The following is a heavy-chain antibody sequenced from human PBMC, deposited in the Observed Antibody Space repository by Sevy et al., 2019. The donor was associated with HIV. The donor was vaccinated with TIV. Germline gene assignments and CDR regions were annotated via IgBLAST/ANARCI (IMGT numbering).Heavy chain of an antibody. Sequence: GGSLRLSCAASGFTFSSYSMNWVRQAPGKGLEWVSSISSSSSYIYYADSVKGRFTIPRDNAKNSLYLQMNSLRAEDTAVYYCAREYCGGDCYDAFDIWGQGTMVTVSS. CDR3: AREYCGGDCYDAFDI. CDR2: ISSSSSYI. D-gene: IGHD2-21*02. V-gene: IGHV3-21*01. CDR1: GFTFSSYS. J-gene: IGHJ3*02.